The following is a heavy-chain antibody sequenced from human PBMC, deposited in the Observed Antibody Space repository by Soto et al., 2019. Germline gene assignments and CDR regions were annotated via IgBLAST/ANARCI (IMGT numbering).Heavy chain of an antibody. J-gene: IGHJ3*02. D-gene: IGHD4-4*01. CDR2: IKQDGSEI. CDR3: LITTSAFDI. V-gene: IGHV3-7*01. CDR1: GFTLRDYW. Sequence: EVQLVESGGGLVQPGGSLRLSCAASGFTLRDYWMSWVRQAPGKGLEWVANIKQDGSEIYYVDSVEGRFTISRDNAKNSLFLQMNSVRAEDTAVYYCLITTSAFDIWGQGTPVTVSS.